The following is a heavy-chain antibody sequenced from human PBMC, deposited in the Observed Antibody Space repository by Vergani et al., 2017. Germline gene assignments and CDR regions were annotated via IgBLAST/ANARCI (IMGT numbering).Heavy chain of an antibody. D-gene: IGHD3-10*01. CDR3: TTAWGLYYLHGEYFQY. CDR1: GFTFDTYT. CDR2: ISSGGGDI. V-gene: IGHV3-23*01. Sequence: EVQLLESGGGLVQPGGSRRLSCAGAGFTFDTYTMAYVRQAPGKGLEWVATISSGGGDIFHADSVKGRFTISRDNSKNTLFLQMNSLKEEDTAVYYCTTAWGLYYLHGEYFQYWGRGTLVSVSS. J-gene: IGHJ1*01.